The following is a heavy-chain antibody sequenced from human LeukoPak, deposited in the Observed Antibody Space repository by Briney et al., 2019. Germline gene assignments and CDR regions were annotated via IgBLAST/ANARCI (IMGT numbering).Heavy chain of an antibody. CDR3: ASHLSRFATRMSGYYYGMDV. CDR1: GYTFTSYD. J-gene: IGHJ6*02. Sequence: ASVKVSCKASGYTFTSYDINWVRQATGQGLEWMGWMNLNRGNTGNAQKFQGRVTMTRNTSISTAYMELSSLRSGDTAVYYCASHLSRFATRMSGYYYGMDVWGQGTTVTVSS. CDR2: MNLNRGNT. V-gene: IGHV1-8*01. D-gene: IGHD3-10*01.